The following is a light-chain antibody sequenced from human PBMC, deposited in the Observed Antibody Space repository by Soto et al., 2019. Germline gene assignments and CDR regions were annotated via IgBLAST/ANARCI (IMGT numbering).Light chain of an antibody. J-gene: IGLJ2*01. V-gene: IGLV2-8*01. CDR3: SAYAGRNNLV. CDR2: EVT. Sequence: QSVLTQPPSASGSPGQSVTISCTGTSSDVGGYNYVSWYQQHPGKAPKLMIYEVTKRPSGVPDRFSGSKSGNTASLTVSGLQAEDEAYYYCSAYAGRNNLVFCGGTKLTVL. CDR1: SSDVGGYNY.